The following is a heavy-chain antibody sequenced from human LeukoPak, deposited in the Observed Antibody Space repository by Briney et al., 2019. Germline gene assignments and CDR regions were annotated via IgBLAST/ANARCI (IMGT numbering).Heavy chain of an antibody. J-gene: IGHJ6*03. Sequence: SETLSLTCAVYGGSFSGYYWSWIRQPPGKGLEWIGEINHSGSTNYNPSLKSRVTISVDTSKNQFSLKLSSVAAADTAVYYCARLHYGGNYGYYYYYMDVWGKGTTVTISS. CDR2: INHSGST. D-gene: IGHD4-23*01. CDR3: ARLHYGGNYGYYYYYMDV. CDR1: GGSFSGYY. V-gene: IGHV4-34*01.